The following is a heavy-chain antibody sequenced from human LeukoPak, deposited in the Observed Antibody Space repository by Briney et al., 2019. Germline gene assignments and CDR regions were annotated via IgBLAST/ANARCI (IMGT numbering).Heavy chain of an antibody. CDR3: ARQGGYSGYVPLPILGGWFDP. J-gene: IGHJ5*02. CDR1: GYTFSSFD. CDR2: MDPNRGNT. D-gene: IGHD5-12*01. V-gene: IGHV1-8*02. Sequence: ASVKVSCKASGYTFSSFDINWVRQAPGQGLEWMGWMDPNRGNTGYAQKFQGRVTMARSTSVSTAYMELSSLTSEDTAVYYCARQGGYSGYVPLPILGGWFDPWGQGTLVTVSS.